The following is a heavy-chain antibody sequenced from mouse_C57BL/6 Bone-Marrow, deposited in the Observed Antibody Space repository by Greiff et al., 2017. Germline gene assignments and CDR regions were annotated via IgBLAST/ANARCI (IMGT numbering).Heavy chain of an antibody. CDR1: GFTFSSYG. CDR3: ARTGNPAWFAY. Sequence: EVQLVESGGDLVKPGGSLKLSCAASGFTFSSYGMSWVRQTPDKRLEWVATISSGGSYTYYPESLKGRFTISRDNAKNTLYLQMSSLNSEDTALYYCARTGNPAWFAYWGQGTLVTVSA. J-gene: IGHJ3*01. CDR2: ISSGGSYT. V-gene: IGHV5-6*01. D-gene: IGHD2-1*01.